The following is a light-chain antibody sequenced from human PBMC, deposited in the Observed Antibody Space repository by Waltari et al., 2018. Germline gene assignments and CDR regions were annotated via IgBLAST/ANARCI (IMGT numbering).Light chain of an antibody. CDR3: QNHERLPAT. V-gene: IGKV3-20*01. Sequence: EVVLTQSPGTLPLSPGDRATLSCSASQSVGKYIVWYQQRPGQAPRILIYASSTRATGIPDRFSGSGSGTDFSLTISRLEPEDFAVYYCQNHERLPATFGQGTKVEI. CDR2: ASS. CDR1: QSVGKY. J-gene: IGKJ1*01.